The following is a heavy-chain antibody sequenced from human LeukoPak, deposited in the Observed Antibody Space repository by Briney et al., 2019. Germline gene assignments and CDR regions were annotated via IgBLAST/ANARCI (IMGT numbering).Heavy chain of an antibody. V-gene: IGHV3-30*18. Sequence: AGGSLRLSCAASGFTFSSYDMHWVRQAPGKGLEWGSVISYDGSNKYFADSVKGRFTISRDNSKNTLFVQMNSLRAEDTAVYYCAKSGSVSYHGVGGFDSWGQGTLVTVSS. CDR2: ISYDGSNK. CDR3: AKSGSVSYHGVGGFDS. CDR1: GFTFSSYD. D-gene: IGHD1-26*01. J-gene: IGHJ4*02.